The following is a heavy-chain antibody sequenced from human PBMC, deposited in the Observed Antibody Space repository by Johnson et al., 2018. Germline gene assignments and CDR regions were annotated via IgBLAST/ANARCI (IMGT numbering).Heavy chain of an antibody. Sequence: QVQLVQSGGGVVQPGKSXRLSCAASGFTFSNFGMHWVRQVPGKGLEWVATIWSDGSNKYYADSVRGQFTISRDNSTNTLYLQMNSLRAEDTAVYYCARDHEKRALRHAAEYFQHWGQGTLVIVSS. V-gene: IGHV3-33*01. J-gene: IGHJ1*01. CDR1: GFTFSNFG. CDR3: ARDHEKRALRHAAEYFQH. CDR2: IWSDGSNK.